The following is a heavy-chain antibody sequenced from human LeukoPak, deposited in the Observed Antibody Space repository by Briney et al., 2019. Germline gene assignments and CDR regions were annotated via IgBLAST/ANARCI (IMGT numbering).Heavy chain of an antibody. CDR3: ARVKRSKTVTSSFFDP. CDR1: GYTFTIYA. V-gene: IGHV7-4-1*02. J-gene: IGHJ5*02. D-gene: IGHD4-17*01. CDR2: INTNTGNP. Sequence: GASVKVSCKASGYTFTIYAMNWVRQAPGQGLEWMGWINTNTGNPTYAQGFTGRFVFSLDTSVSTAYLQISSLKAEDTAVYYCARVKRSKTVTSSFFDPWGQGTLVTVSS.